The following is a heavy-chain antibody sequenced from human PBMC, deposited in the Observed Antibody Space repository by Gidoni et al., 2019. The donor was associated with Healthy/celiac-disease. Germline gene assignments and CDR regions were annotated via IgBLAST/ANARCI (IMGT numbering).Heavy chain of an antibody. D-gene: IGHD3-22*01. V-gene: IGHV4-59*01. Sequence: QVQLQESGPGLVTPSETLSLTCTVSGGSISSYYWSWIRQPPGKGLEWIGYIYYSGSTNYNPSLKSRVTISVDTSKNQFSLKLSSVTAADTAVYYCATRITMIVGGAFDIWGQGTMVTVSS. J-gene: IGHJ3*02. CDR1: GGSISSYY. CDR2: IYYSGST. CDR3: ATRITMIVGGAFDI.